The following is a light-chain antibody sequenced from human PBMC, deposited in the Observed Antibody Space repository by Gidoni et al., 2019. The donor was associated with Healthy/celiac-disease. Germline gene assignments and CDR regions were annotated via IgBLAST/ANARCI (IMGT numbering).Light chain of an antibody. CDR2: SNN. CDR1: STNIGSNY. V-gene: IGLV1-47*02. CDR3: AAWDDSLSVVV. J-gene: IGLJ2*01. Sequence: QSVLTHPPSPSGTPGQRVTISCSGSSTNIGSNYVYLYQQLPGTDPKHLIYSNNQRPSGVPDRFSGSKSGTSASRAISGLRSEDEADYYCAAWDDSLSVVVFGGGTKLTVL.